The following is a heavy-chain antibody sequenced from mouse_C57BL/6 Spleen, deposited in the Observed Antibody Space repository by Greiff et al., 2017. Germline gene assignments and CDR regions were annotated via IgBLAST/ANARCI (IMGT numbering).Heavy chain of an antibody. D-gene: IGHD2-5*01. CDR3: ATPEEAYSSNYYAFAY. J-gene: IGHJ4*01. CDR2: FYPGSGSI. Sequence: VQLQQSGAELVKPGASVKLSCKASGYTFTEYTIHWVRQRSGQGLEWIGWFYPGSGSIKYNEKFKDKATLTADKSSSTGYMALSRLTSEDSAVYSCATPEEAYSSNYYAFAYWGPGTSVTVSS. CDR1: GYTFTEYT. V-gene: IGHV1-62-2*01.